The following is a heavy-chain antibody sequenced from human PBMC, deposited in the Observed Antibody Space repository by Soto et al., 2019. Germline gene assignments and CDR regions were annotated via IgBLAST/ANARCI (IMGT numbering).Heavy chain of an antibody. CDR1: GFTFSSYW. D-gene: IGHD6-13*01. V-gene: IGHV3-7*01. CDR2: IKQDGSEK. Sequence: GGSLRLSCAASGFTFSSYWMSWVRQAPGKGLEWVAHIKQDGSEKYYVDSVKGRFTISRDNAKNSLYLQVNSLRAEDTAVFYCARLLAAGPAYYFFYYMDVWGQGTTVTVSS. J-gene: IGHJ6*03. CDR3: ARLLAAGPAYYFFYYMDV.